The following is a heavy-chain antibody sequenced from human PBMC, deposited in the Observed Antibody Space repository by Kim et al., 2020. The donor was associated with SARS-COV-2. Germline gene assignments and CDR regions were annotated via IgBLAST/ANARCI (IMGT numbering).Heavy chain of an antibody. D-gene: IGHD3-16*01. CDR3: TTVFHYDFTDPFDY. CDR1: GFTFSNAW. J-gene: IGHJ4*02. CDR2: IKSKTDGGTT. Sequence: GGSLRLSCAASGFTFSNAWMSWVRQAPGKGLEWVGRIKSKTDGGTTDYAGPVKGRITISRDDSKNTLSLQMNSLETEDTAIYYCTTVFHYDFTDPFDYWGQGTLVTVSS. V-gene: IGHV3-15*01.